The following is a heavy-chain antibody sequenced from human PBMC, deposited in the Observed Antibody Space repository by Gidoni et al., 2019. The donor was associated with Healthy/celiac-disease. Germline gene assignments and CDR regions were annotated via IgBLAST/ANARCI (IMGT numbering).Heavy chain of an antibody. CDR2: INPSGGST. CDR1: GYTFPSSD. Sequence: QVQLVQSGAELKKPGASVKVSCKASGYTFPSSDMHWGRQAPGQGLEWMGIINPSGGSTSYAQKFQGRVTMTRDTSTSTVYMELSSLRSEDTAVYYCARDLDTAMVTHFDYWGQGTLVTVSS. V-gene: IGHV1-46*01. J-gene: IGHJ4*02. CDR3: ARDLDTAMVTHFDY. D-gene: IGHD5-18*01.